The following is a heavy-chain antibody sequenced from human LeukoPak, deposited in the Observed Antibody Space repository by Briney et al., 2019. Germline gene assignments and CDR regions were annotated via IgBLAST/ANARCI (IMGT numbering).Heavy chain of an antibody. CDR2: IYNGVST. CDR1: GASMNDYY. CDR3: SGCPPRRHDGFNYHTYYGFDV. Sequence: SETLSLTCTVSGASMNDYYWSWIRHSPGKGLEWIGYIYNGVSTNYKPSLKSRVAMFLDTSKNQFSLNLYFVTAADTAVYYCSGCPPRRHDGFNYHTYYGFDVWGQGTTVIVSS. J-gene: IGHJ6*02. D-gene: IGHD5-24*01. V-gene: IGHV4-59*01.